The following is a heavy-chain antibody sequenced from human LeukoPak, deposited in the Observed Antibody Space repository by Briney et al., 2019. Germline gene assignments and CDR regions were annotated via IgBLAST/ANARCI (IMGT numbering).Heavy chain of an antibody. J-gene: IGHJ6*03. D-gene: IGHD4-23*01. V-gene: IGHV3-15*01. CDR3: ARYGGYYMDV. CDR1: GFSFMNAW. CDR2: IKSNADGGTP. Sequence: GGSLRLSCAASGFSFMNAWMIWVRQAPGKGLEWVGRIKSNADGGTPDYAAPARGRFTISRDDSKNTLYLQMNSLRAEDTAVYYCARYGGYYMDVWGKGTTVTVSS.